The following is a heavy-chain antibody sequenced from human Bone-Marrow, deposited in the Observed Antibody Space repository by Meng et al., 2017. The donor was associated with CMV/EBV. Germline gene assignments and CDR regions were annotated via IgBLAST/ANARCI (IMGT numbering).Heavy chain of an antibody. D-gene: IGHD3-10*01. Sequence: QLQQLGPVLLKPSATPSPPCAFLGGSFSGYYWSWIRQPPGKGLEWIGEINHSGSTNYNPSLKSRVTISVDTSKNQFSLKLSSVTAADTAVYYCARGLRITMVRGARLDYWGQGTLVTVSS. J-gene: IGHJ4*02. CDR2: INHSGST. CDR1: GGSFSGYY. V-gene: IGHV4-34*01. CDR3: ARGLRITMVRGARLDY.